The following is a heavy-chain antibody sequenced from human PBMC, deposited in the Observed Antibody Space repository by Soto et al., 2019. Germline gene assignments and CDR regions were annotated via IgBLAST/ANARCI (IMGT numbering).Heavy chain of an antibody. CDR1: GYTFTGYY. D-gene: IGHD3-22*01. CDR2: INPNSGGT. Sequence: GASVKVSCKASGYTFTGYYMHWVRQAPGQGLEWMGWINPNSGGTNYAQKFQGRVTMTRDTSISTAYMELSRLRSDDTAVYYCARVAMIVVVPPFDPWGQGTLVTVSS. J-gene: IGHJ5*02. CDR3: ARVAMIVVVPPFDP. V-gene: IGHV1-2*02.